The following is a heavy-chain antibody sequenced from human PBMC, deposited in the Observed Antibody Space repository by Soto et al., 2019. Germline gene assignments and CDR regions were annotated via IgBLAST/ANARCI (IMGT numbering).Heavy chain of an antibody. D-gene: IGHD2-21*01. V-gene: IGHV3-21*01. Sequence: GSLRLSCAASGFTFSSYSMNWVRQAPGKGLEWVSSISSSSSYIYYADSVKGRFTISRDNAKNSLYLQMNSLRAEDTAVYYCARAPFPYDYYYYYGMDVWGQGTTVTVSS. CDR2: ISSSSSYI. CDR1: GFTFSSYS. CDR3: ARAPFPYDYYYYYGMDV. J-gene: IGHJ6*02.